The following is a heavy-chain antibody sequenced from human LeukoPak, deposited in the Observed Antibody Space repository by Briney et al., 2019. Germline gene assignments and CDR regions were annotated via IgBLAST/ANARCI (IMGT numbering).Heavy chain of an antibody. V-gene: IGHV3-15*01. CDR3: TTSACTNGVCYTSVDY. CDR1: GFTFSNAW. Sequence: GGSLRLSCAASGFTFSNAWMSWVRQAPGKGLEWVGRIKSKTDDGTTDYAAPVKGRFTISRDDSKNTLYLQMNSLKTEDTAVYYCTTSACTNGVCYTSVDYWGQGTLVTVSS. J-gene: IGHJ4*02. D-gene: IGHD2-8*01. CDR2: IKSKTDDGTT.